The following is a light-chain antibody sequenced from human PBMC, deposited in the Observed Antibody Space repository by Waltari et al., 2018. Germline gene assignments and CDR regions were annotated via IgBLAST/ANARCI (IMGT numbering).Light chain of an antibody. J-gene: IGLJ2*01. Sequence: QSVLTQPPSVSGAPGQRVTISRTGSSSNIGAGYAVHWYQQLPGTAPKLLIYGNSNRPSGVPDRFSGSKSGTSASLAITGLQAEDEADYYCQSYDSSLSAHVVFGGGTKLTVL. CDR2: GNS. CDR3: QSYDSSLSAHVV. V-gene: IGLV1-40*01. CDR1: SSNIGAGYA.